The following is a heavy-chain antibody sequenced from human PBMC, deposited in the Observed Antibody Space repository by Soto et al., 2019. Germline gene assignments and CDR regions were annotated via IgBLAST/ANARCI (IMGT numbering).Heavy chain of an antibody. V-gene: IGHV3-74*01. CDR2: INSDGSST. J-gene: IGHJ6*03. CDR1: GFTFSSYW. Sequence: GSLRLSCAASGFTFSSYWMHWVRQAPGKGLVWVSRINSDGSSTSYAGSVKGRFTISRDNAKNSLYLQMNSLRAEDTAVYYCARDASHYYYYYMDVWGKGTTVTVSS. CDR3: ARDASHYYYYYMDV.